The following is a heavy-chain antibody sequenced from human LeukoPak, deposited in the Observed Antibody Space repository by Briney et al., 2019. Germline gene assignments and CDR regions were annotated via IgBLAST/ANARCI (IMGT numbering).Heavy chain of an antibody. CDR3: AREVLRDYFDY. V-gene: IGHV3-48*01. Sequence: TGRSLRLSCAASGFTFSSYSMNWVRQAPGKGLEWVSYISSSSSTIYYADSVKGRFTISRDNAKNSLYLQMNSLRAEDTAVYYCAREVLRDYFDYWGQGTLVTVSS. CDR1: GFTFSSYS. CDR2: ISSSSSTI. J-gene: IGHJ4*02.